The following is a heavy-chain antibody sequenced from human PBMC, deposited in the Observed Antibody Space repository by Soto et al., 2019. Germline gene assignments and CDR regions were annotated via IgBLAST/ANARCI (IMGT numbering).Heavy chain of an antibody. CDR2: ISGSGGRT. D-gene: IGHD3-9*01. J-gene: IGHJ4*02. CDR3: AKASYDILTGYSPDY. CDR1: GFTFSSYA. Sequence: EVQLLESGGGLVQPGGSLRLSCAASGFTFSSYAMSWVRQAPGEGLEWVSLISGSGGRTYYADSVKGRFTISGDNSKNTLYLQMNSLRAEDTAVFYCAKASYDILTGYSPDYWGQGTLVTVSS. V-gene: IGHV3-23*01.